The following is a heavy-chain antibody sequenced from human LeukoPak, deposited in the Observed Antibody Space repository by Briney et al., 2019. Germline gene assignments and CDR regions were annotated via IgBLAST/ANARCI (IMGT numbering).Heavy chain of an antibody. CDR2: IMQDGSEK. CDR3: ARRYCGGDCHSPYFDY. V-gene: IGHV3-7*01. D-gene: IGHD2-21*02. J-gene: IGHJ4*02. Sequence: GGSLRLSCAASGFTFSNCWMSWVRQAPEKGLEWVANIMQDGSEKYYVDSVKGRFTISRDNAKNSLYLQMNSLRAEDTAVYYCARRYCGGDCHSPYFDYWGQGTLVTVSS. CDR1: GFTFSNCW.